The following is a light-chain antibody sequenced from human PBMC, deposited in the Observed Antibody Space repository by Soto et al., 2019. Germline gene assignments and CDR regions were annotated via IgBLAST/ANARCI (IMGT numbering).Light chain of an antibody. J-gene: IGKJ1*01. CDR3: QQRLNWPPG. V-gene: IGKV3-11*01. CDR2: GAS. Sequence: EIVMTQSPATLSVSPGETTILSCRASQSINSDVAWYQQKVGQTPRLLIHGASTRATGVPARFSGSRSGTDFTLTISDLEPADFGLYYCQQRLNWPPGFGQGTKVDIK. CDR1: QSINSD.